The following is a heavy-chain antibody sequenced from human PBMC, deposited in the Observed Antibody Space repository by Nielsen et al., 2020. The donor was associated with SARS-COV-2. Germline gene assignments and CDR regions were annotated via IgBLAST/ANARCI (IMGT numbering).Heavy chain of an antibody. CDR2: ISASGGST. CDR1: GFTFSSIW. J-gene: IGHJ3*02. Sequence: GRSLRLSCSASGFTFSSIWMDWVRQAPGQGLQWVSGISASGGSTYYTDSVKGRFTVSRDNSRNTLYLQMHSLRVEDTALYYCAKDDVVRGDAFDIWGQGTMVTVSS. V-gene: IGHV3-23*01. D-gene: IGHD3-10*01. CDR3: AKDDVVRGDAFDI.